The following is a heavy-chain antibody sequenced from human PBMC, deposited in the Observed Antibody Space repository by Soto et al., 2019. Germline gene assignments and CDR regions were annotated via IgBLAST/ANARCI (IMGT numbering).Heavy chain of an antibody. D-gene: IGHD6-6*01. Sequence: SETLALTCTVSGVSVSSCCNYRGGVRQPPGKGLEWIGSIHNSGSTSYNPSLKSRVTISVDTPKNQFSLNLTSVTAADTAVYYCTRGLSSPSATGIWGQGTLVTVSS. CDR1: GVSVSSCCNY. J-gene: IGHJ4*02. CDR2: IHNSGST. V-gene: IGHV4-39*01. CDR3: TRGLSSPSATGI.